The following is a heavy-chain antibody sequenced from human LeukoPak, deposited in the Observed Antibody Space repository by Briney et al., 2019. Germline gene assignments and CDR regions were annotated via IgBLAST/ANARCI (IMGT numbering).Heavy chain of an antibody. D-gene: IGHD1-26*01. V-gene: IGHV3-23*01. CDR3: AKDLGRYRNNFFDY. CDR1: GFTFSTYT. J-gene: IGHJ4*02. CDR2: ISGSGGGT. Sequence: GGSLRLSCAASGFTFSTYTMNWVRQAPDKGLEWVSTISGSGGGTYYADSVKGRFTISRDDSKNTLYLQMNSLRADDTAVYYCAKDLGRYRNNFFDYWGQGNLVTVSS.